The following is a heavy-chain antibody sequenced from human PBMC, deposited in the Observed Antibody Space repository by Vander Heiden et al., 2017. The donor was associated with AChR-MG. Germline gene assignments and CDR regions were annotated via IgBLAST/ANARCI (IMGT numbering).Heavy chain of an antibody. CDR1: GFGFGTYN. J-gene: IGHJ4*02. CDR3: ARERPISAVIDY. CDR2: ISTSSTSK. D-gene: IGHD3-22*01. Sequence: QLVESGVGLVEPGGSLRLSCAASGFGFGTYNLNWVRQAPGKGLEWVSYISTSSTSKYYADSVRGRFTISRDNAKNSLYLQMNSLGGEDTAVYYCARERPISAVIDYWGQGTLVTVSS. V-gene: IGHV3-48*01.